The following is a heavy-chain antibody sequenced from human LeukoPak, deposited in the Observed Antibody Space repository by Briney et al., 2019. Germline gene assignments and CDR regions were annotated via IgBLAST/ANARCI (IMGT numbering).Heavy chain of an antibody. J-gene: IGHJ4*02. CDR3: ARLAGPFDY. V-gene: IGHV3-30*01. Sequence: PGGSVRLSCAASGFTFSSYAMHGVRQAPGKGLEWVAVISYDGSNKYYADSVKGRFTISRDNSKNTLYLQMNSLRAEDTAVYYCARLAGPFDYWGQGTLVTVSS. CDR1: GFTFSSYA. CDR2: ISYDGSNK. D-gene: IGHD2-15*01.